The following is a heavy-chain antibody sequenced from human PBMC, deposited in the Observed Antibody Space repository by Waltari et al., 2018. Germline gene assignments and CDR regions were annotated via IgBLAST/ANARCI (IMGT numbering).Heavy chain of an antibody. J-gene: IGHJ4*02. V-gene: IGHV4-34*01. CDR2: ITQSGST. CDR3: ARGPGSGDY. CDR1: DWSLSGDY. Sequence: QVQLQPWGAGRLRPSETLSITCAVYDWSLSGDYWSWIRQPPGKGLEWIGEITQSGSTNYNPYLKSRVTISVDTSKNQFSLKLSSLTAADTAVYYCARGPGSGDYWGQRTLVTVSS. D-gene: IGHD6-25*01.